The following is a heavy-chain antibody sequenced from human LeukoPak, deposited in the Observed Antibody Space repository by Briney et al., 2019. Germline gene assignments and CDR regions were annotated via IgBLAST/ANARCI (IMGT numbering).Heavy chain of an antibody. CDR1: GGSFSGYY. CDR3: ASESGIAVAGTGY. Sequence: SETLSLTCAVYGGSFSGYYWSWIRQPPGKGLEWIGEINHSGSTNYNPSLKSRVTISVDTSKNQFSLRLSSVTAADTAVYYCASESGIAVAGTGYWGQGTLVTVSS. CDR2: INHSGST. V-gene: IGHV4-34*01. D-gene: IGHD6-19*01. J-gene: IGHJ4*02.